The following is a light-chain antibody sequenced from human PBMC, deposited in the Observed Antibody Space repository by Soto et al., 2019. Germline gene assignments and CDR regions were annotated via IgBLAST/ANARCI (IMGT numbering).Light chain of an antibody. V-gene: IGLV2-11*01. CDR3: CTYAGSYLVV. CDR1: SSDIGSYNY. CDR2: DVS. Sequence: QSVLTQPRSVSGSPGQSVTISCTGTSSDIGSYNYVSWYQQHPGKAPKLMIYDVSKRPSGVPDRFSGSKSGNSASLTISGLQTEDEADYYCCTYAGSYLVVFGGGTKLTVL. J-gene: IGLJ2*01.